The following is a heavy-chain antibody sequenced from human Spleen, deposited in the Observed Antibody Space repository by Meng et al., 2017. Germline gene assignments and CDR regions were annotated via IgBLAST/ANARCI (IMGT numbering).Heavy chain of an antibody. CDR1: GYTFTSYY. D-gene: IGHD6-13*01. J-gene: IGHJ4*02. V-gene: IGHV1-2*02. CDR3: ARDEDISAAGKLFGDY. CDR2: LNPSSGGT. Sequence: ASVKVSCKASGYTFTSYYIHWVRQAPGRGLEWRGWLNPSSGGTTYAQKFQGRVTMTGDPSISTAYMELSGLRSDDTAMYYCARDEDISAAGKLFGDYWGQGTLVTVSS.